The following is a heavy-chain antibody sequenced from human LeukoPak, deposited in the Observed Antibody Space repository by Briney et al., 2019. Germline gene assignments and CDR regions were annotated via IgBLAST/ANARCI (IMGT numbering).Heavy chain of an antibody. CDR2: IKQDGSEK. CDR1: GFTFSLYW. CDR3: ARDFKYGDRTYDY. D-gene: IGHD4-17*01. J-gene: IGHJ4*02. Sequence: GGSLRLSCAASGFTFSLYWMSWVRQAPGKGLEWVANIKQDGSEKYYVDSVKGRFTISRDNAKNSLYLQLNSLRDEDTAVYYCARDFKYGDRTYDYWGQGTLVTVSS. V-gene: IGHV3-7*01.